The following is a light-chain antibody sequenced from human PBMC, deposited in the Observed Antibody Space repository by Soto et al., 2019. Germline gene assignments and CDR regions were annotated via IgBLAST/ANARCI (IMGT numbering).Light chain of an antibody. CDR3: CSYAGTNNHHV. V-gene: IGLV2-14*03. CDR1: SSDVGGFNY. J-gene: IGLJ1*01. CDR2: EVS. Sequence: QSALTQPASVSGSPGQSITISCTGSSSDVGGFNYVSWYQQHPGNAPKLLIYEVSNRPSGVSGRFSASKSGNTASLTISGLQAEDEADYYCCSYAGTNNHHVFGTGTKLTVL.